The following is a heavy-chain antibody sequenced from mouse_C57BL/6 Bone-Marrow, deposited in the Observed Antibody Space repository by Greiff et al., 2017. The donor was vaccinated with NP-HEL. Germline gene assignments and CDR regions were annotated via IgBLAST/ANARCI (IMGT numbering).Heavy chain of an antibody. D-gene: IGHD2-3*01. CDR2: ISSGSSTI. CDR1: GFTFSDYG. CDR3: ASYEGPGLAY. J-gene: IGHJ3*01. V-gene: IGHV5-17*01. Sequence: EVKVVESGGGLVKPGGSLKLSCAASGFTFSDYGMHWVRQAPEKGLEWVAYISSGSSTIYYAATLKGRFTISADNAKNTLFLQMTSLRSEYTAMYYCASYEGPGLAYWGQGTRVTVSA.